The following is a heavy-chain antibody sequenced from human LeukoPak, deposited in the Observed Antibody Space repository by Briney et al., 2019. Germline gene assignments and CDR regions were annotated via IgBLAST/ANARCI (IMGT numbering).Heavy chain of an antibody. Sequence: ASVKVTCKASGYTFTSYDINWVRQATGQGLEWMGWMNPNSGNTGYAQKFQGRVTMTRNTSISTAYMELSSLRSEDTAVYYCAKRGKDSSGYLGFDPWGQGTLVTVSS. J-gene: IGHJ5*02. CDR3: AKRGKDSSGYLGFDP. CDR1: GYTFTSYD. D-gene: IGHD3-22*01. V-gene: IGHV1-8*01. CDR2: MNPNSGNT.